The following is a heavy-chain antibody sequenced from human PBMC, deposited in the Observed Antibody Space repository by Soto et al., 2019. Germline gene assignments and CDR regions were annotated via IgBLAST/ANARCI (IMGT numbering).Heavy chain of an antibody. D-gene: IGHD6-19*01. CDR2: IYYSGNT. J-gene: IGHJ4*02. Sequence: SETLSLTCTVSGGSISRISFYWGWIRQPPGKGLEWIGSIYYSGNTYYSPSLKSRVTISVDTSKNQFSLQLRSLTAADTAVYYCSPQVSSGWYFDKWGQGTLVTVSS. CDR1: GGSISRISFY. V-gene: IGHV4-39*01. CDR3: SPQVSSGWYFDK.